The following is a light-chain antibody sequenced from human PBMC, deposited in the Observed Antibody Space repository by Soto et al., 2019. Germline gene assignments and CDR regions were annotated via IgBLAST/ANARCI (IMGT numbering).Light chain of an antibody. J-gene: IGKJ5*01. CDR2: KAS. CDR3: QKYNSYPWK. V-gene: IGKV1-5*03. Sequence: DIQMTQSPSTLSASVVDRVTITCRASQSISSWLAWYQQKPGKAPKLLIYKASSLESGVPSRFSGSGSGTEFTLTISSLQPDDFATYYCQKYNSYPWKFGQGTRLEIK. CDR1: QSISSW.